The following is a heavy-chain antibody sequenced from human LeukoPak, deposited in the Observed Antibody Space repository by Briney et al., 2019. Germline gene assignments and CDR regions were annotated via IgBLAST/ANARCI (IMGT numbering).Heavy chain of an antibody. V-gene: IGHV3-23*01. CDR2: LTGSGDST. CDR1: GFTFSKFA. J-gene: IGHJ4*02. D-gene: IGHD1-26*01. CDR3: AKTYGGGHLAYFDH. Sequence: PGGSLRLSCAASGFTFSKFAMSWVRQAPGKGLEWVSVLTGSGDSTYYADSVKGRFTVSRDNSKNTLYIHMNSLRVEDTAVYYCAKTYGGGHLAYFDHWGQGTLVTVAS.